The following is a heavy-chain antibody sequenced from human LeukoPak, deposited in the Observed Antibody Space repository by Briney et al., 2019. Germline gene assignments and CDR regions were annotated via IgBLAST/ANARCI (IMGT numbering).Heavy chain of an antibody. CDR3: ARETSSKYSSHWFDP. CDR1: GGSFSGYY. CDR2: INHSGRT. V-gene: IGHV4-34*01. Sequence: SETLSLTCAVYGGSFSGYYWNWIRQPPGKGLEWIGEINHSGRTNYNPSLKSRVTISVDTSKNQFSLKLSSVTAADTAVYYCARETSSKYSSHWFDPWGQGTQVTVSS. D-gene: IGHD6-6*01. J-gene: IGHJ5*02.